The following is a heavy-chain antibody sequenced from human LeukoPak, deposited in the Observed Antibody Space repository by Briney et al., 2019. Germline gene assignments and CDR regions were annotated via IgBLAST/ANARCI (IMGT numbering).Heavy chain of an antibody. CDR1: GYTHTELS. V-gene: IGHV1-24*01. Sequence: ASVKVSCKVSGYTHTELSMHWVRQAPGKGLEWMGGFDPEDGETIYAQKFQGRVTMTEDTSTDTAYMELSSLRSEDTAVYYCATTAVAALYDAFDIWGQGTTVTVSS. D-gene: IGHD6-19*01. CDR3: ATTAVAALYDAFDI. CDR2: FDPEDGET. J-gene: IGHJ3*02.